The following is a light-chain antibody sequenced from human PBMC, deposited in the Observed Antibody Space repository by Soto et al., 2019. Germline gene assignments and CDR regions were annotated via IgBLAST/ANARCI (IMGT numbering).Light chain of an antibody. CDR2: GAS. Sequence: EIVMTQSPATLSVSPGERATLSCRASQSVSSNLAWYQQKPGQAPRLLIYGASTRATGIPARFSGSGSGTESTLTISSLQSEDFAVYYCQQYNNWPHGTFGQGTKVEIK. CDR1: QSVSSN. J-gene: IGKJ1*01. V-gene: IGKV3-15*01. CDR3: QQYNNWPHGT.